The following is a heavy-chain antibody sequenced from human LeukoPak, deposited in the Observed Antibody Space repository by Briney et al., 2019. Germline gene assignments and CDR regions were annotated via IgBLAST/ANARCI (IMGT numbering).Heavy chain of an antibody. D-gene: IGHD1-26*01. J-gene: IGHJ4*02. CDR3: ARNPVVGAPNFDY. CDR2: INHSGST. Sequence: AECLSLTCAVCCASVTGYYWSWVRQPAGKWREWIGEINHSGSTNYNPSINSRVTISVDTSKTQFSLRLTSVTAEDTAVYYCARNPVVGAPNFDYWGTRTLVTVFS. V-gene: IGHV4-34*01. CDR1: CASVTGYY.